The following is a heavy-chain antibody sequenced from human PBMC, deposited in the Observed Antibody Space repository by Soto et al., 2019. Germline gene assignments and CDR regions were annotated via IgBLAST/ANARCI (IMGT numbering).Heavy chain of an antibody. D-gene: IGHD2-2*01. CDR1: GFTCITYA. J-gene: IGHJ4*02. V-gene: IGHV3-23*01. CDR3: AKLPAAQSYFDF. Sequence: EVQLLDSGGGLVQPGGSLRLSCAASGFTCITYAMSWVRQAPGKGLEWVSIISGSGGRTYYPDSVKGRFTISRDNSKNTLYLQMSSLRADDTAVYYCAKLPAAQSYFDFWGQGTLVTVSS. CDR2: ISGSGGRT.